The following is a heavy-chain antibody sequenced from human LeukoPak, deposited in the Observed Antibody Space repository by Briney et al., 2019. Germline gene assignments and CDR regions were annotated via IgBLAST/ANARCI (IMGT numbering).Heavy chain of an antibody. D-gene: IGHD1-1*01. Sequence: SETLSLTCAVYGGSFSGYYWSWIRQPPGKGLEWIGEINHSGSTNYNPSLKSRVTISVDTSKNQFSLKLSSVTAADTAVYYCARVAPERDLNLDYWGQGTLVTVSS. CDR1: GGSFSGYY. V-gene: IGHV4-34*01. CDR2: INHSGST. J-gene: IGHJ4*02. CDR3: ARVAPERDLNLDY.